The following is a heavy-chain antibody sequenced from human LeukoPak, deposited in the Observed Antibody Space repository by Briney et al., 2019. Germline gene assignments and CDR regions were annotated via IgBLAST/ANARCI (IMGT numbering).Heavy chain of an antibody. CDR3: AKDRSGRDGIVVVPAAAQGGFDY. V-gene: IGHV3-23*01. J-gene: IGHJ4*02. CDR2: ISGSGGST. CDR1: GFTFSSYA. D-gene: IGHD2-2*01. Sequence: GGSLRLSCAASGFTFSSYAMSWVRQAPGKGLEWVSAISGSGGSTYYADPVKGRFTISRDNSKNTLYLQMNSLRAEDTAVYYCAKDRSGRDGIVVVPAAAQGGFDYWGQGTLVTVSS.